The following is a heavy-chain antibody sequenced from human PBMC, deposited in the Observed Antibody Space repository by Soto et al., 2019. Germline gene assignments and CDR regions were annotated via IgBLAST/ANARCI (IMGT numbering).Heavy chain of an antibody. Sequence: GESLKISCQGSGYSFTSYYISWVRQMPGKGLEWMGRIDPSDSYTNYSPSFQGHVTISADKSISTAYLQWSSLKASDTAMYYCATVGPFGVFSSWGQGALVNVSS. V-gene: IGHV5-10-1*01. CDR2: IDPSDSYT. CDR1: GYSFTSYY. D-gene: IGHD3-16*01. CDR3: ATVGPFGVFSS. J-gene: IGHJ5*02.